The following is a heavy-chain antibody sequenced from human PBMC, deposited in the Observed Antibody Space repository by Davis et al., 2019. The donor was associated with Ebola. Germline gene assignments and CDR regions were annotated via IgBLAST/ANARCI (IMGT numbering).Heavy chain of an antibody. CDR2: IYTGYSDT. J-gene: IGHJ3*01. CDR3: ASLRRTITGMDDAFDF. D-gene: IGHD2-8*02. V-gene: IGHV5-51*01. CDR1: GNSFTSHW. Sequence: GESLKISCKDSGNSFTSHWIGWVRQMPGKGLDWMGIIYTGYSDTRYSPSFRGQVTISADKSIKTAFLQWSSLKASDTAMYYCASLRRTITGMDDAFDFWGQGTMVTVSS.